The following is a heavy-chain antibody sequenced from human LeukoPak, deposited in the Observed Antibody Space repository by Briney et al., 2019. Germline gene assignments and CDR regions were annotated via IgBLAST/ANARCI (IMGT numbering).Heavy chain of an antibody. CDR1: GYTFTSYG. CDR3: ASGTIFGVVSDYYYYMDV. CDR2: IGAYNGNT. Sequence: ASVKVSCKASGYTFTSYGISWVRQAPGQGLEWMGWIGAYNGNTNYAQKLQGRVTMTTDTSTSTAYMELSSLRSEDTAVYYCASGTIFGVVSDYYYYMDVWGKGTTVTVSS. D-gene: IGHD3-3*01. V-gene: IGHV1-18*01. J-gene: IGHJ6*03.